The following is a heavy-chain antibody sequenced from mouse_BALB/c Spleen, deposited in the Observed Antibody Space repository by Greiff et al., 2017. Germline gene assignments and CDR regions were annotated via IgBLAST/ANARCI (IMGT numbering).Heavy chain of an antibody. CDR2: IYWEDDK. CDR1: GFSLSTSGMG. Sequence: QVTLKECGPGILQPSQTLSLTCSFSGFSLSTSGMGVSWIRQPSGKGLEWLAHIYWEDDKRYNPSLKSRRTISKDTSTNQVFLKITSVDTADTATYYCARRALYYRYWYFEVWGAGTTVTVSS. D-gene: IGHD2-14*01. V-gene: IGHV8-12*01. CDR3: ARRALYYRYWYFEV. J-gene: IGHJ1*01.